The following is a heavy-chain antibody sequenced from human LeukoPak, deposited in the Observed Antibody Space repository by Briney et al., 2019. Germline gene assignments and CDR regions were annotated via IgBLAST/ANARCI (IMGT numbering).Heavy chain of an antibody. D-gene: IGHD6-13*01. V-gene: IGHV4-4*07. CDR3: ARRGIGSSWYSADY. J-gene: IGHJ4*02. CDR1: GGPISSYY. CDR2: IYTSGST. Sequence: SETLSLTCTVSGGPISSYYWSWIRQPAGKGLEWIGRIYTSGSTNYNPSLKSRVTMSVDTSKNQFSLKLSSVTAADTAVYYCARRGIGSSWYSADYWGQGTLVTVSS.